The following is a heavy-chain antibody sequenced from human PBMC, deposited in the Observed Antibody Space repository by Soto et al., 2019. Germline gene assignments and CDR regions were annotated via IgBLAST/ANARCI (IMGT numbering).Heavy chain of an antibody. D-gene: IGHD1-26*01. CDR3: ARFVRHQLATIDY. CDR1: GYTXTNYD. V-gene: IGHV1-8*01. CDR2: MNPSNGNT. Sequence: SXKVSFMASGYTXTNYDIDWVRQATGQGLEWIGWMNPSNGNTGYAMKFQGRVTMTRDTSIITAYMELSSLTSADTAVYYCARFVRHQLATIDYWGQGALVTFS. J-gene: IGHJ4*02.